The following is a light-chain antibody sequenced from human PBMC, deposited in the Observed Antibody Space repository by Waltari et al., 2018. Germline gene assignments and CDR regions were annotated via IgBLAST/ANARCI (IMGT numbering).Light chain of an antibody. Sequence: QSALTQPPSVSVSLGQSVTISSTGPTSSIGGYNLLSWDQQSTGTAPKLVIYEVISRSSGVADRISGSKSGNTASLTISGLQAEDEGYYYCSSFTTSDTLVFGGGTKLTV. CDR1: TSSIGGYNL. J-gene: IGLJ3*02. CDR2: EVI. V-gene: IGLV2-18*02. CDR3: SSFTTSDTLV.